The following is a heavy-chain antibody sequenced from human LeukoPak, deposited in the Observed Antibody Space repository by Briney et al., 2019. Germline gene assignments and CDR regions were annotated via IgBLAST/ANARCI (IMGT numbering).Heavy chain of an antibody. CDR1: GFTFSSYG. V-gene: IGHV3-30*18. CDR2: ISYDGSNK. J-gene: IGHJ5*02. CDR3: AKEVVPAAMSNWFDP. D-gene: IGHD2-2*01. Sequence: GGSLRLSCAASGFTFSSYGMHWVRQAPGKGLEWVAVISYDGSNKYYADSVKGRFTISRDTSKNTLYLQMNSLRAEDTAVYYCAKEVVPAAMSNWFDPWGQGTLVTVSS.